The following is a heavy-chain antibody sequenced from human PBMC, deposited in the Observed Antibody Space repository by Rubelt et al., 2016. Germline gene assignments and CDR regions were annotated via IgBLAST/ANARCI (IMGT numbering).Heavy chain of an antibody. CDR1: GFSFSSYA. V-gene: IGHV3-23*01. J-gene: IGHJ4*02. CDR3: AKGGSRSSWNVGHY. Sequence: EVQLLESGGGLVQPWVPLRLSCAASGFSFSSYAMGWVRQAPGKGLEWVSSISGSGDSTSYADSVKGRFTVSRDNSKNTLYLQMSSLRVEDTAVYYWAKGGSRSSWNVGHYWGQGTLVTVSS. CDR2: ISGSGDST. D-gene: IGHD6-13*01.